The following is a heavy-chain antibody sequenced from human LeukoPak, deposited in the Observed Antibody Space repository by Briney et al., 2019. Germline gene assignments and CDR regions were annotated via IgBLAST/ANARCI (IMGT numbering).Heavy chain of an antibody. J-gene: IGHJ5*02. CDR3: AAYGSDYGRFDL. D-gene: IGHD6-25*01. CDR2: IHSSGNT. Sequence: SETLSLTCTVSGGSMSTFYWSWIRQPPGKGLEWIGYIHSSGNTNYNTSLKSRVTVSVDTPKNQFSLKLTSVTAADTAVYYSAAYGSDYGRFDLWGQGTRVTVSS. V-gene: IGHV4-59*08. CDR1: GGSMSTFY.